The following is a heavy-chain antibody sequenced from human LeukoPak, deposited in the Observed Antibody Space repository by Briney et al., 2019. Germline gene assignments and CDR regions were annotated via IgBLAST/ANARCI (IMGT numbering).Heavy chain of an antibody. V-gene: IGHV3-74*01. CDR1: GFTFTGYW. CDR2: ITGDGSST. Sequence: GGSLRLSCAASGFTFTGYWMHWVRQPPGKGLVWVSRITGDGSSTTYADSVKGRFTISRDNAKNTLYLQMISLRAEDTAVYYCARDAGWYFDLWGRGTLVTVSS. J-gene: IGHJ2*01. CDR3: ARDAGWYFDL.